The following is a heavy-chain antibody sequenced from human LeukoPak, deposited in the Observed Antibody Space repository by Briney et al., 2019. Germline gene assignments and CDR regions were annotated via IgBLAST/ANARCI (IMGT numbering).Heavy chain of an antibody. V-gene: IGHV3-21*01. CDR1: GFTFSSYS. CDR2: ISSSSSYI. J-gene: IGHJ6*02. Sequence: PGGSLRLSCAASGFTFSSYSMNWVRQAPGKGLEWVSSISSSSSYIYYADSVKGRFTISRDNAKNSLYLQMNSLRAEDTAVYYCARQGGMVRGVRPYGMDVWGQGTTVTVSS. CDR3: ARQGGMVRGVRPYGMDV. D-gene: IGHD3-10*01.